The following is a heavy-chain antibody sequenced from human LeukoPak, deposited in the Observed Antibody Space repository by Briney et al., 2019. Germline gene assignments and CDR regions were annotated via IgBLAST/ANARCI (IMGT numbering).Heavy chain of an antibody. Sequence: SETLSLTCTVSGGSISSYYWSWIRQPPGRGLEWIGYIYYSGSTNYNPSLKSRVTISVDTSKNQFSLKLSSVTAADTAVYYCARVSERGYSYGYALDYWGQGTLVTVSS. CDR2: IYYSGST. D-gene: IGHD5-18*01. CDR3: ARVSERGYSYGYALDY. CDR1: GGSISSYY. J-gene: IGHJ4*02. V-gene: IGHV4-59*01.